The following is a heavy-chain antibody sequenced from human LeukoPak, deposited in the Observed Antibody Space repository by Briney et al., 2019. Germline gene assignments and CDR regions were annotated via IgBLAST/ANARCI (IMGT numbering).Heavy chain of an antibody. J-gene: IGHJ6*04. CDR1: GFTFSSCE. CDR3: AELGITMIGGV. D-gene: IGHD3-10*02. V-gene: IGHV3-48*03. CDR2: ISSSGSTI. Sequence: GGSLRLSCAASGFTFSSCEMNWVRQAPGKGLEWVSYISSSGSTIYYADSVKGRFTISRDNAKNSLYLQMNSLRAEDTAVYYCAELGITMIGGVWGKGTTVTISS.